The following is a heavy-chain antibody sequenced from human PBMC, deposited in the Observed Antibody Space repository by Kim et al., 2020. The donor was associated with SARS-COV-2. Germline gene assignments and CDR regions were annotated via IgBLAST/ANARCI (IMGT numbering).Heavy chain of an antibody. CDR3: ARRKNAGAGWYFDY. D-gene: IGHD7-27*01. V-gene: IGHV5-51*01. J-gene: IGHJ4*02. Sequence: RPSFQGRVPISADRSTSTAYLQWSSLKASDTAIYYCARRKNAGAGWYFDYWGQGALVTVSS.